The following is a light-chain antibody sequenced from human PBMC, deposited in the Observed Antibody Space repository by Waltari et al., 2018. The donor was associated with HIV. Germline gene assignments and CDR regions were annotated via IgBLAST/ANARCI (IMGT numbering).Light chain of an antibody. CDR2: YND. CDR3: QLWDTSTDHYV. V-gene: IGLV3-21*04. Sequence: SYILTQPPSVSVAPGKTARITCGGNNIGSHSVHWYQQKPGQAPVLFIYYNDDRPAGIPERFSGSKSGNTATLTISRGEAGDEADYYCQLWDTSTDHYVFGTGTKVTVL. J-gene: IGLJ1*01. CDR1: NIGSHS.